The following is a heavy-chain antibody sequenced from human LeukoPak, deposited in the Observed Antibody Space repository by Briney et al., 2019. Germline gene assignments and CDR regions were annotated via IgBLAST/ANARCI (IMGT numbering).Heavy chain of an antibody. D-gene: IGHD6-19*01. J-gene: IGHJ4*02. CDR3: ARPKVSGWYLGFDY. CDR2: IYYSGST. Sequence: KTSETLSLTCTVSGGSISSYYWSWIRQPPGKGLEWIGYIYYSGSTNYNPSLKSRVTISVDTSKNQFSLKLSSVTAADTAVYHCARPKVSGWYLGFDYWGQGTLVTVSS. V-gene: IGHV4-59*01. CDR1: GGSISSYY.